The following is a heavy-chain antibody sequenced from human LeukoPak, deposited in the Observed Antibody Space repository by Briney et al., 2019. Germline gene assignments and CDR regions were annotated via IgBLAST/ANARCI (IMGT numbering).Heavy chain of an antibody. Sequence: PGGSLRLSCAASGFTFSSFALSWVRQAPGKGLEWVSVISGSGGSTYYADSVKGRFTISRDNSRNTLYLRMNSLRAEDTAVYYCAKGRGYYESSAYIFDYWGQGTLVTVSS. V-gene: IGHV3-23*01. CDR3: AKGRGYYESSAYIFDY. J-gene: IGHJ4*02. CDR1: GFTFSSFA. D-gene: IGHD3-22*01. CDR2: ISGSGGST.